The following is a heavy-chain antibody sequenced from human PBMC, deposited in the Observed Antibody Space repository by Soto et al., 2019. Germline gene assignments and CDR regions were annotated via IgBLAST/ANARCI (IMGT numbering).Heavy chain of an antibody. Sequence: PGGSLRLSCAASGFTFSSYAMSWVRQAPGKGLEWVSAISGSGGSTYYADSVKGRFTISRDNSKNTLYLQMNSLRAEDTAVYYCAKRDDLDSSSWYYFDYWGQGTLVTVSS. D-gene: IGHD6-13*01. CDR1: GFTFSSYA. J-gene: IGHJ4*02. CDR3: AKRDDLDSSSWYYFDY. CDR2: ISGSGGST. V-gene: IGHV3-23*01.